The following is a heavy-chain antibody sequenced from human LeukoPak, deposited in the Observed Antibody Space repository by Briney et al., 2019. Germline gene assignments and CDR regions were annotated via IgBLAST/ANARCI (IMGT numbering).Heavy chain of an antibody. J-gene: IGHJ2*01. V-gene: IGHV3-20*04. Sequence: GGSLRLSCAASGFTLDDYGMNWVRQAPGKGLEWDSGINWNGGSTGYADSVKGRFTISRDNAKNTLYLQMNSLRAEDTAVYYCAKAPSYSSGWYRYWYFDLWGRGTLVTVSS. CDR1: GFTLDDYG. CDR2: INWNGGST. D-gene: IGHD6-19*01. CDR3: AKAPSYSSGWYRYWYFDL.